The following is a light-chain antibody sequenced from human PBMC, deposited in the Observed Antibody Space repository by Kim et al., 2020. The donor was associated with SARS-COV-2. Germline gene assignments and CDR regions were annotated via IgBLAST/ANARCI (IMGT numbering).Light chain of an antibody. V-gene: IGLV4-60*03. CDR3: ETWDRNTRV. J-gene: IGLJ3*02. CDR1: RGHSSYI. CDR2: LEGSGSY. Sequence: SVKLTCTLSRGHSSYIVAWHQQQPGKAPRYLMKLEGSGSYNKGSGVPDRFSGSSSGADRYLTISNLQSEDEADYYCETWDRNTRVFGGGTQLTVL.